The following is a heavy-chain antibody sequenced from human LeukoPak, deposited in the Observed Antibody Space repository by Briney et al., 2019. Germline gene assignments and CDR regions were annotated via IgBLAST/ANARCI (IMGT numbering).Heavy chain of an antibody. CDR1: GGTFSSYA. J-gene: IGHJ3*02. CDR2: IIPIFRTA. Sequence: EASVKVSCKASGGTFSSYAISWVRQAPGQGLEWMGGIIPIFRTANYAQKFQGRVTITTDESASTAYMELSSLTSEDTAVYYCARDLVGPTMLGGPGGLGVFDTGAKGKMATVS. D-gene: IGHD3-10*02. CDR3: ARDLVGPTMLGGPGGLGVFDT. V-gene: IGHV1-69*05.